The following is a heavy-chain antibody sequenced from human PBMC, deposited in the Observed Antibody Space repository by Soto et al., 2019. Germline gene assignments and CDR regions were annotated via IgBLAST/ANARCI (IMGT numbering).Heavy chain of an antibody. V-gene: IGHV1-69*12. CDR3: ARDCSGGSCHIRSGMDV. Sequence: QVQLVQSGAEVKKPGSSVKVSCKASGGTFSSYAISWVRQAPGQGLEWMGGIIPIFGTANYAQKFQGRVTITADESTSTAYMELSSLRSEDTAVYYCARDCSGGSCHIRSGMDVWGQGTTVTVSS. CDR1: GGTFSSYA. J-gene: IGHJ6*02. CDR2: IIPIFGTA. D-gene: IGHD2-15*01.